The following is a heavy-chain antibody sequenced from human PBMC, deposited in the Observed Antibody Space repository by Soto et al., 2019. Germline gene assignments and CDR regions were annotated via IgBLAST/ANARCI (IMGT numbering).Heavy chain of an antibody. CDR1: GYAFSFG. D-gene: IGHD3-10*01. Sequence: ASVKVSCKASGYAFSFGFPWVRQAPGQGLEWMGWISASDGSTNSASKFRGRISMTTDTSTHTAYLDLLSLTSDDTAMYFCATYYFGSGSYYRFDNWGQGTRVTVSS. V-gene: IGHV1-18*01. CDR2: ISASDGST. J-gene: IGHJ4*02. CDR3: ATYYFGSGSYYRFDN.